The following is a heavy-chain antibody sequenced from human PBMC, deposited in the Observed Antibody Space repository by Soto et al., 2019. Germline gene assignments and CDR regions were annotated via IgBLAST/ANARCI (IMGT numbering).Heavy chain of an antibody. Sequence: QLQLQESGPGLVKPSETLSLTCTVSGGSISSSSYYWGWIRQPPGKGLEWIGSIYYSGSTYYNPSLTGRVTLAVHTSQDPFSLALGSVTAADTAVYSCAPRGSGSSSDHWGPGTLVTVAS. CDR2: IYYSGST. CDR3: APRGSGSSSDH. CDR1: GGSISSSSYY. J-gene: IGHJ1*01. D-gene: IGHD3-10*01. V-gene: IGHV4-39*01.